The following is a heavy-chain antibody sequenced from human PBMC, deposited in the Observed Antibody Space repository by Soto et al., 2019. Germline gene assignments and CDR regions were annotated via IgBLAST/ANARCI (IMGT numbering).Heavy chain of an antibody. V-gene: IGHV3-66*01. CDR2: IYSGGTT. CDR1: GFTVSGNY. Sequence: EVQLVESGGGLVQPGGSLRLSCAASGFTVSGNYMSWVRQAPGKGLEWVSVIYSGGTTYYADSVKGRFTISRDSPKNTLYLQMNSLRAEDTAVYYCARLGSSSNCWFDPWGQGPLVTVAS. J-gene: IGHJ5*02. D-gene: IGHD6-6*01. CDR3: ARLGSSSNCWFDP.